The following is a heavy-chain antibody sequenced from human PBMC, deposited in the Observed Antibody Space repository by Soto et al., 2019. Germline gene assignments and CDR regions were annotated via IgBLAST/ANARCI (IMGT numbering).Heavy chain of an antibody. CDR3: AREGSYYYGSGSYYYYYYGMDV. J-gene: IGHJ6*02. CDR1: GYTVTSYY. Sequence: ASVKVSCKASGYTVTSYYMHWVRQAPGQGLEWMGIINPSGGSTSYAQKFQGRVTMTRDTSTSTVYMELSSLRSEDTAVYYCAREGSYYYGSGSYYYYYYGMDVWGQGTTVTVSS. V-gene: IGHV1-46*01. D-gene: IGHD3-10*01. CDR2: INPSGGST.